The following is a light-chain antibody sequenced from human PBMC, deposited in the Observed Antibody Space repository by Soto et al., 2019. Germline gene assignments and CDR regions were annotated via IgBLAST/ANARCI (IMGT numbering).Light chain of an antibody. Sequence: DVQMTQFPSTLSASVGDRVTITCRASQGISYWLAWYQQKPGKAPNLLIYKASSLESGVPSRFSGSGSGTEFTLTITNLQPDDFATYYCRHYNTYSPPYTFGQGTKLEIK. V-gene: IGKV1-5*03. J-gene: IGKJ2*01. CDR3: RHYNTYSPPYT. CDR1: QGISYW. CDR2: KAS.